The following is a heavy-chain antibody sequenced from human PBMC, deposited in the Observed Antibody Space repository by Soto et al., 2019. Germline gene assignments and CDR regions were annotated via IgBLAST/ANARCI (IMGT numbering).Heavy chain of an antibody. J-gene: IGHJ6*02. D-gene: IGHD3-10*01. CDR2: ISAYNGNT. CDR1: GYTFTSYG. CDR3: ARGILWFGDTPYYYYGMDV. V-gene: IGHV1-18*01. Sequence: ASVKVSCKASGYTFTSYGISWVRQAPGQGLEWMGWISAYNGNTNYAQKLQGRVTMTTDTSTSTAYMELRSLRADDTAVYYCARGILWFGDTPYYYYGMDVWGQGTTVTVSS.